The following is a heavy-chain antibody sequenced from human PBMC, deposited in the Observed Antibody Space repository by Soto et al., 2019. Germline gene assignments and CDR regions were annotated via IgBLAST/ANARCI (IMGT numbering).Heavy chain of an antibody. D-gene: IGHD3-22*01. Sequence: GGSLRLSCAASGFTFRNYGMNWVRQAPGKWLEWVSYIGIGSSTKYYADSVKGRFTISRDNAKNSLYLQMNSLRAEDTAVYYCARDQLYYNDISGRPLNAFDVWGQGTMVTVSS. CDR3: ARDQLYYNDISGRPLNAFDV. CDR1: GFTFRNYG. J-gene: IGHJ3*01. CDR2: IGIGSSTK. V-gene: IGHV3-48*01.